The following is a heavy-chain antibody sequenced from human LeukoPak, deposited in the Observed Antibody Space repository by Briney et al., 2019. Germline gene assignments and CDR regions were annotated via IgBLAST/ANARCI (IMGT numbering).Heavy chain of an antibody. CDR1: VYTFTSYD. J-gene: IGHJ4*02. V-gene: IGHV1-8*01. D-gene: IGHD2-21*02. CDR2: MNPNSGNT. Sequence: ASVKVSCKASVYTFTSYDINWVRQATGQGLEWMGWMNPNSGNTGYAQKFQGRVTMTRNTSISTAYMELSSLRSEDTAVYFCARTTSMTASGYDYWGQGTLVTVSS. CDR3: ARTTSMTASGYDY.